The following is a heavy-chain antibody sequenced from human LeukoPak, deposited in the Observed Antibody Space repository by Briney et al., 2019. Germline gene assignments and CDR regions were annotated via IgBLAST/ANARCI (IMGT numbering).Heavy chain of an antibody. CDR3: ARGVGYGSGTNWFDP. CDR1: GYTFTSYA. J-gene: IGHJ5*02. Sequence: ASVKVSCKASGYTFTSYAMHWVRQAPGQRLEWMGWINAGNGNTKYSQKFQGRVTITRDTSASTAYMELSSLRSEDTAVYYCARGVGYGSGTNWFDPWGQGTLVTVSS. V-gene: IGHV1-3*01. D-gene: IGHD3-10*01. CDR2: INAGNGNT.